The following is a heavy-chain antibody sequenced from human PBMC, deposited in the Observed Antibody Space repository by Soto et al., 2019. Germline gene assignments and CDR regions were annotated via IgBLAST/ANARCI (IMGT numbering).Heavy chain of an antibody. D-gene: IGHD3-10*01. V-gene: IGHV3-53*01. CDR3: ARDGTQWFGEPNYGMDV. CDR2: IYSGGST. J-gene: IGHJ6*02. CDR1: GFTVSSNY. Sequence: PGGSLRLSCAASGFTVSSNYMSWVRQAPGKGLEWVSVIYSGGSTYYADSVKGRFTISRDNSKNTLYLQMNSLRAEDTAVYYCARDGTQWFGEPNYGMDVWGQGTTVTV.